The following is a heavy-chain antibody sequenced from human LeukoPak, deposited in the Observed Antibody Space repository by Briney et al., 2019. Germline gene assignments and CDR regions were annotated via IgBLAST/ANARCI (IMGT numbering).Heavy chain of an antibody. J-gene: IGHJ4*02. CDR3: ARGYSGYDYGNYFDY. D-gene: IGHD5-12*01. CDR2: SDWNGGST. V-gene: IGHV3-20*04. Sequence: GGSLRLSCVASGFTFDVYGMNWVRQAPGKGLEWVSGSDWNGGSTGYADSVKGRFTISRDNGQNSLYLQMNSLRAEDTALYYCARGYSGYDYGNYFDYWGQGTLVTVSS. CDR1: GFTFDVYG.